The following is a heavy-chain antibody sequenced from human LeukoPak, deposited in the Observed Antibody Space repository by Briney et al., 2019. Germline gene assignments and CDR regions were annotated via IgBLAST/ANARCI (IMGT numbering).Heavy chain of an antibody. CDR2: INPNSGGT. D-gene: IGHD6-19*01. CDR1: GYTLTGNH. CDR3: ARDPSNTSGWYIYFDY. Sequence: GASVKVSCKASGYTLTGNHMHWVRQAPGQELEWMGWINPNSGGTNYAQKFQGRVIMTRDTSISTAYMELSRLGSDDTAVYYCARDPSNTSGWYIYFDYWGPGTLVTVSS. V-gene: IGHV1-2*02. J-gene: IGHJ4*02.